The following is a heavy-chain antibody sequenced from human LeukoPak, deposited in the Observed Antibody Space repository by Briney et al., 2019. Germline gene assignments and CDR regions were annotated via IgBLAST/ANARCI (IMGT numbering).Heavy chain of an antibody. D-gene: IGHD5-18*01. V-gene: IGHV4-59*01. CDR2: IYYSGST. Sequence: SETLSLTCTVSGGSISSYYWSWIRQPPGKGLEWIGYIYYSGSTNYNPSLKSRVTISVDTSKNQFSLKLSSVTAADTAVCYCARDLGSYGYYDYWGQGTLVTVSS. J-gene: IGHJ4*02. CDR3: ARDLGSYGYYDY. CDR1: GGSISSYY.